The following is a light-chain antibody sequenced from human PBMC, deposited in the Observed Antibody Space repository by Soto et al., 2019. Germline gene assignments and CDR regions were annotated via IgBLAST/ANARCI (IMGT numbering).Light chain of an antibody. CDR1: QSASSSY. CDR2: GAS. V-gene: IGKV3-20*01. CDR3: QQYGSSPRFT. J-gene: IGKJ3*01. Sequence: EIVLTQSPGTLSLSPGERATLSCRASQSASSSYLAWYQQKPGQAPRLLIYGASSTATGIPDRLSGSGSGTDFTLTISRLEPEDFAVYYCQQYGSSPRFTFGPGTNVDIK.